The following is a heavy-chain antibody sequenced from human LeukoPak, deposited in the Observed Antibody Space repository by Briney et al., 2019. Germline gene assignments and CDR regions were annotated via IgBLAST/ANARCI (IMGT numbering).Heavy chain of an antibody. CDR3: ASRTVGNYALDY. V-gene: IGHV3-21*01. D-gene: IGHD1-7*01. CDR2: IGTSSNNI. J-gene: IGHJ4*02. Sequence: GGSLTLSCAASGLTFSRYNMNWVRQAPGKGLEWVSSIGTSSNNIYYTDSVKGRFTISRDNAKNSLYLQVDSLRVEDTAVYFCASRTVGNYALDYWGQGTLVTVSS. CDR1: GLTFSRYN.